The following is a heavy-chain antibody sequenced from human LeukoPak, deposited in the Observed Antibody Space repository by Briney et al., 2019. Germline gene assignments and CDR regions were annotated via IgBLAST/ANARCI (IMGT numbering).Heavy chain of an antibody. J-gene: IGHJ4*02. Sequence: GGSLRLSCAASGFTFSDYYMSWIRQAPGKGLEWVSYISSGDTTIYYAVSVKGRFTISRDNAKNSLYLQMNSLRAEDTAVYYCARRMMVDYGGADYWGQGTLVTVSS. CDR1: GFTFSDYY. CDR3: ARRMMVDYGGADY. CDR2: ISSGDTTI. D-gene: IGHD4-23*01. V-gene: IGHV3-11*01.